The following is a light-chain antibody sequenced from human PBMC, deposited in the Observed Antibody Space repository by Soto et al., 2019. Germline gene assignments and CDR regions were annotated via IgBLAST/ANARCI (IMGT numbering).Light chain of an antibody. CDR3: QQYNDWPLT. Sequence: EIVMTHSPVTLSVSPVERATLSCSASQSVSSNLAWYQQKPGQAPSLLIYGAFTRATGIPARFSGTGSGTEFTLTISSLQSEDFALYYCQQYNDWPLTFGQGTKVDIK. V-gene: IGKV3-15*01. J-gene: IGKJ1*01. CDR1: QSVSSN. CDR2: GAF.